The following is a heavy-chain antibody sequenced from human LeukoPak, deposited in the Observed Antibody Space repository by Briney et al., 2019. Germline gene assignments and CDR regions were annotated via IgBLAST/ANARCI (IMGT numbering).Heavy chain of an antibody. J-gene: IGHJ3*02. CDR2: INPNSGGT. CDR3: ARDQSGRLNAFDI. D-gene: IGHD1-26*01. CDR1: GYTFTGYY. Sequence: ASVKVSCKASGYTFTGYYMHWVRQAPGQGLEWMGWINPNSGGTNYAQKFQGRVTMTRDTSISTAYMELSRLRSDDTAVYYCARDQSGRLNAFDIWGQGTMVTVSS. V-gene: IGHV1-2*02.